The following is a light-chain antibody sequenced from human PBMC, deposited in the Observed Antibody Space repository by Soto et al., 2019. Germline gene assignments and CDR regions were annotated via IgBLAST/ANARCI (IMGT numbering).Light chain of an antibody. J-gene: IGKJ5*01. CDR3: QQRSNWPSIT. CDR2: DAS. V-gene: IGKV3-11*01. CDR1: ENVRTF. Sequence: EVVLTESPATLSLARGERSTLSCRASENVRTFVDWYQQKPGQAPRLLIYDASNRATGIPARFSGSGSGTDFTLTICSLEPEDSAVYYCQQRSNWPSITFGQGTRLQIK.